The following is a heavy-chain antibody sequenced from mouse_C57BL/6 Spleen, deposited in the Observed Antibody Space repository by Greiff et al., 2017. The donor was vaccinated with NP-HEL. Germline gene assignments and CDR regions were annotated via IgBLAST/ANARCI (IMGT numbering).Heavy chain of an antibody. V-gene: IGHV1-82*01. CDR3: AREGDESYGYDEDYYAMDY. Sequence: QVQLQQSGPELVKPGASVKISCKASGYAFSSSWMNWVKQRPGKGLEWIGRIYPGDGDTNYNGKFKGKATLTADKSSSTAYMQLSSLTSEDSAVYFCAREGDESYGYDEDYYAMDYWGQGTSVTVSS. D-gene: IGHD2-2*01. J-gene: IGHJ4*01. CDR2: IYPGDGDT. CDR1: GYAFSSSW.